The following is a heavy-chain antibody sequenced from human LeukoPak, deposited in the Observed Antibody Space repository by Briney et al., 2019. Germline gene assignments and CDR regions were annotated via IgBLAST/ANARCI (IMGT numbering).Heavy chain of an antibody. Sequence: SVEVACKASGGTFSSYAISWVRQAPGQGLEWMGGIIPIFGTANYAQKFQGRVTITADKSTSTAYMELSSLRSEGTAVYYCARDGGQIRYFDWLLIPRDYYYYGMDVWGKGTTVTVSS. D-gene: IGHD3-9*01. CDR2: IIPIFGTA. CDR3: ARDGGQIRYFDWLLIPRDYYYYGMDV. CDR1: GGTFSSYA. J-gene: IGHJ6*04. V-gene: IGHV1-69*06.